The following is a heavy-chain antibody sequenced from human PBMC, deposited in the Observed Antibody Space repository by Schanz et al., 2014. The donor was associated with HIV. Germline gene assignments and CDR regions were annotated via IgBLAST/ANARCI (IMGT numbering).Heavy chain of an antibody. CDR1: GFIFSSYG. D-gene: IGHD6-6*01. CDR3: AKGWRGYSISSLVDY. Sequence: QVQLVESGGGVVQPGGSLRLSCTTSGFIFSSYGMYWVRQAPGKGLEWVAVISHDGSKKYYADSVRGRITISRDNSKNTLYLQMNSLRADDTAVYYCAKGWRGYSISSLVDYWGQGSLVTVSS. J-gene: IGHJ4*02. CDR2: ISHDGSKK. V-gene: IGHV3-30*18.